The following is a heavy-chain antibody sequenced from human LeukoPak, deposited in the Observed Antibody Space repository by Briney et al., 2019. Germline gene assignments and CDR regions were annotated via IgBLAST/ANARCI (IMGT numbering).Heavy chain of an antibody. CDR1: GYTFTSYD. V-gene: IGHV1-8*03. D-gene: IGHD3-22*01. CDR3: ARNRVDYYDSSGYYGGFDY. J-gene: IGHJ4*02. Sequence: GASVKVSCKASGYTFTSYDINWVRQAPGQGLEWMGWMNPNSGNTGYAQKFQGRVTITRNTSISTAYMELSSLRSEDTAVYYCARNRVDYYDSSGYYGGFDYWGQGTLVTVSS. CDR2: MNPNSGNT.